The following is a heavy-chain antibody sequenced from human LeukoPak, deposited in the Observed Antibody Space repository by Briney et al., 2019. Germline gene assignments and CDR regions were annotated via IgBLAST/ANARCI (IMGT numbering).Heavy chain of an antibody. Sequence: PGGSLRLSCAVSGVTFTDYYMDWVRQVPGKGLEWVGRARNKANSYTTDYAASVKGRFTISRDDSKNSLYLQMTSLKTEDTAVYYCARVDCSGGNCFFGHWGQGTLVTVSS. V-gene: IGHV3-72*01. CDR3: ARVDCSGGNCFFGH. CDR1: GVTFTDYY. D-gene: IGHD2-15*01. J-gene: IGHJ1*01. CDR2: ARNKANSYTT.